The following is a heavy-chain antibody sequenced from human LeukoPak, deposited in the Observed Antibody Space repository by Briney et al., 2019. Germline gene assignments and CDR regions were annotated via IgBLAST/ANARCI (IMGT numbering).Heavy chain of an antibody. CDR3: VRVYRGLMVWGGFFADCYIVV. D-gene: IGHD3-10*01. CDR1: GFTFSSYG. Sequence: GGSLRLSCAASGFTFSSYGMHWVRQAPGKGLEWVAFIRYDGSNKYYADSVKGRFTISRDNSKNTLYLQMNSLRAEDTAVYYCVRVYRGLMVWGGFFADCYIVVWGEGTTVTISS. CDR2: IRYDGSNK. V-gene: IGHV3-30*02. J-gene: IGHJ6*03.